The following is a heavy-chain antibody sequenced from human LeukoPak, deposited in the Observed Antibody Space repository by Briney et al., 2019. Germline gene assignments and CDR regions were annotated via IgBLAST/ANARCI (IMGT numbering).Heavy chain of an antibody. Sequence: GGSLRLSCAASGFTFGTYSMNWVRQAPGKGLEWVSYISSTSSTIYYADSVKGRFTVSRDNAEKSLYLQMNSLRAEDTAVYYCARTWNNGGWYVTFDYWGQGTLVTVSS. CDR1: GFTFGTYS. J-gene: IGHJ4*02. CDR3: ARTWNNGGWYVTFDY. V-gene: IGHV3-48*04. CDR2: ISSTSSTI. D-gene: IGHD6-19*01.